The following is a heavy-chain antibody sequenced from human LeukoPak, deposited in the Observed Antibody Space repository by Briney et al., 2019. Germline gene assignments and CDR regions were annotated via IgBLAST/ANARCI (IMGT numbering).Heavy chain of an antibody. CDR1: GGSISSGGYS. Sequence: PSETLSLTCAVSGGSISSGGYSWSWIRQPPGKGLEWIGYIYHSGSTYYNPSLKSRVTISVDRSKNQFSLKLSSVTAADTAVYYCARASGQLLTYFDYWGQGTLVTVSS. CDR3: ARASGQLLTYFDY. V-gene: IGHV4-30-2*01. CDR2: IYHSGST. D-gene: IGHD2-2*01. J-gene: IGHJ4*02.